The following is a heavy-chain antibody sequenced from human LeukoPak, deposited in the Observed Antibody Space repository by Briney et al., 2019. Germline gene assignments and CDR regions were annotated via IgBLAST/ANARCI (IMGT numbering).Heavy chain of an antibody. V-gene: IGHV1-69*04. CDR2: IIPILGIA. CDR1: GGTFSSYA. CDR3: ARSPIAVASFDY. J-gene: IGHJ4*02. Sequence: ASVKVSCKASGGTFSSYAISWVRQAPGQGLEWMGRIIPILGIANYAQKFQGGVTITADKSTSTAYMELSSLRSEDTAVYYCARSPIAVASFDYWGQGTLVTVSS. D-gene: IGHD6-19*01.